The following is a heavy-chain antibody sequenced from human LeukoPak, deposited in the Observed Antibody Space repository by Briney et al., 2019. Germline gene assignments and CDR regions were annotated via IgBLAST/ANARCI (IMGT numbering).Heavy chain of an antibody. D-gene: IGHD3-3*01. J-gene: IGHJ4*02. CDR1: GGSISTGSYY. Sequence: SETLSLTCTVSGGSISTGSYYWGWIRQPPGKGLEWIGSIYYSGSTYYNPSLKSRITISLDTSKNQFSLKLSSVTAADTAVYYCARDKTFEVVNYFNYWGQGTLVTVSS. CDR3: ARDKTFEVVNYFNY. V-gene: IGHV4-39*07. CDR2: IYYSGST.